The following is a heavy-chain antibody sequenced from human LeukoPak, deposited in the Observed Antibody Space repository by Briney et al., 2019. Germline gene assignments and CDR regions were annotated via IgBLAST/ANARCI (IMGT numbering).Heavy chain of an antibody. J-gene: IGHJ4*02. CDR1: GFTFSSYW. CDR2: INSDGSST. V-gene: IGHV3-74*01. D-gene: IGHD6-6*01. Sequence: GGSLRLSCAASGFTFSSYWMHWVRQAPGKGLVWVSRINSDGSSTSYADSVKGRFTISRDNANNTLFLQMNSLGAEDTAVYYCAPGEYSTPHFDYWGQGTLVTVSS. CDR3: APGEYSTPHFDY.